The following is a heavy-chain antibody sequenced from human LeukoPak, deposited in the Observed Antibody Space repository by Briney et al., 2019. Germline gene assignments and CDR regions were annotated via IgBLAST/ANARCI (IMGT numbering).Heavy chain of an antibody. V-gene: IGHV3-11*01. CDR2: ISSSGSTI. D-gene: IGHD5-18*01. Sequence: GGSLRLSCAASGFTFSDYYMSWIRQAPGKGLEWVSYISSSGSTIYYADSVKGRFTIPRDNAKNSLYLQMNSLRAEDRAVYYCARDEPEYSSGGFDYWGQGTLVTVSS. CDR3: ARDEPEYSSGGFDY. J-gene: IGHJ4*02. CDR1: GFTFSDYY.